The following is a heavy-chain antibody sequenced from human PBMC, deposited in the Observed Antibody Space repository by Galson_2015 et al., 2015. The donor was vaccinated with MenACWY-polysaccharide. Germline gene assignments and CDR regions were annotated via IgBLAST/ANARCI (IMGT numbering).Heavy chain of an antibody. D-gene: IGHD5-12*01. V-gene: IGHV1-69*13. Sequence: SVKVSCKASGGTFSSYAISWVRQAPGQGLEWMGGIIPIFGTANYAQKFQGRVTITADESTSTAYMELSSLRSEDTAVYYCAKGGYDARGLFNGMDVWGQGTTVTVSS. J-gene: IGHJ6*02. CDR3: AKGGYDARGLFNGMDV. CDR2: IIPIFGTA. CDR1: GGTFSSYA.